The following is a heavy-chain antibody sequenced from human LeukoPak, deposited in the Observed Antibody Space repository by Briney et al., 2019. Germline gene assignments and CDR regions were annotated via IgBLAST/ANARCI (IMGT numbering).Heavy chain of an antibody. CDR3: ARDVITAGYYMDV. Sequence: SETLSLTCTVSGGSITSHYYSWIRQPPGEGLEWIGYMYYSGITNYNPSLKTRVTLPVDTSKNQFSLKLSSVTAADTAVYYCARDVITAGYYMDVWGKGTTVTVSS. CDR2: MYYSGIT. CDR1: GGSITSHY. V-gene: IGHV4-59*11. J-gene: IGHJ6*03. D-gene: IGHD3-16*02.